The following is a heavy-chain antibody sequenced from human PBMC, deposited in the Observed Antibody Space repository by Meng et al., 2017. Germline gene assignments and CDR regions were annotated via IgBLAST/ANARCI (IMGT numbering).Heavy chain of an antibody. V-gene: IGHV3-21*04. CDR3: AKGGLSSGWYDVFYYYSYGMDV. Sequence: GESLKISCAASGFTFSSDSMNCVRQAPGKGLERVSSISSSSSYIYYADSVKGRFTISRDNAKNSLYLQMNSLRAEDTAVYYCAKGGLSSGWYDVFYYYSYGMDVWGQWNTVTGSS. J-gene: IGHJ6*02. CDR2: ISSSSSYI. D-gene: IGHD6-19*01. CDR1: GFTFSSDS.